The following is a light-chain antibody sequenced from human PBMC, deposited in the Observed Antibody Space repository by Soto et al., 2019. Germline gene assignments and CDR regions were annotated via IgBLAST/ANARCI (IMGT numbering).Light chain of an antibody. Sequence: DIQMTQSPSSLSASVGDRVTITCRASQGISNYLAWYQQKPGKVPKLLIYAASTLQSVIPSRFSGSGSGTDFTPTISSLQPEDVATSYYQNDNSAPRTFGQGTKVEIK. CDR3: QNDNSAPRT. CDR1: QGISNY. J-gene: IGKJ1*01. V-gene: IGKV1-27*01. CDR2: AAS.